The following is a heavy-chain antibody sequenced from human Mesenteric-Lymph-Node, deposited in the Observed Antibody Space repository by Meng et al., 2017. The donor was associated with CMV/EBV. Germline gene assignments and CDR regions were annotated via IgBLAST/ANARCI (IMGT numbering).Heavy chain of an antibody. D-gene: IGHD1-14*01. V-gene: IGHV3-30*02. CDR1: GFTFSSYD. CDR2: IRYDGSNK. J-gene: IGHJ3*02. CDR3: AKDPGPTGDAFDI. Sequence: GESLKISCAASGFTFSSYDMHWVRQAPGKGLEWVAFIRYDGSNKYYGDSVKGRFTISRDTSKNTLYLQMNSLRTEDTAVYYCAKDPGPTGDAFDIWGQGTMVTVSS.